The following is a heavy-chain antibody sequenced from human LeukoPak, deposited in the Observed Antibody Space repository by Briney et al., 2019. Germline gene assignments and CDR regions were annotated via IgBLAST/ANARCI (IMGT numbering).Heavy chain of an antibody. J-gene: IGHJ4*02. V-gene: IGHV3-23*01. Sequence: GGSLRLPCAASGFTFSSYAMSWVRQAPGKGLEWVSAISGSGGSTYYADSVKGRFTISRDNSKNTLYLQMNSLRAEDTAVYYCAKAESIPGNFDYWGQGTLVTVSS. CDR3: AKAESIPGNFDY. CDR2: ISGSGGST. CDR1: GFTFSSYA.